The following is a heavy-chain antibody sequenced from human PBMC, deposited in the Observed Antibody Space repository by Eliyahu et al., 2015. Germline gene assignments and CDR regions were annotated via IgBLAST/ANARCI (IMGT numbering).Heavy chain of an antibody. CDR1: GYTLTXYA. V-gene: IGHV1-18*01. Sequence: QVQLVQSGAEVKKPGASVKVSCKASGYTLTXYAXTWXRXAPGQGLXXMGWISADSGNTNHAQKLQGRVTMATDTSTSTAYMELRSLRSDDTAVYYCADLGQGAASDIWGQGTMVTVSS. CDR2: ISADSGNT. J-gene: IGHJ3*02. CDR3: ADLGQGAASDI. D-gene: IGHD3-16*01.